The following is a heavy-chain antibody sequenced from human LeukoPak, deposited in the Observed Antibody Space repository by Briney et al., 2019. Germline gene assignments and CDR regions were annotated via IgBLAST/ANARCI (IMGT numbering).Heavy chain of an antibody. CDR3: ARDLDYGGRSNFDH. Sequence: PGGPLRLACAASGFTFSTYWMHWVRQAPGKGLVWVSRIKSDGSSIMYADSVRGRFTISRDNAKNTLYLQMNSLRAEDTTVYYCARDLDYGGRSNFDHWGQGTLVTVPS. J-gene: IGHJ4*02. V-gene: IGHV3-74*03. CDR1: GFTFSTYW. CDR2: IKSDGSSI. D-gene: IGHD4-23*01.